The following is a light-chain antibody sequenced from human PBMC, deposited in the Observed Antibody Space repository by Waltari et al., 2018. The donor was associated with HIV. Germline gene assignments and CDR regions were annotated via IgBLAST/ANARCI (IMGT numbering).Light chain of an antibody. CDR3: QSYDSSLSVLV. J-gene: IGLJ2*01. V-gene: IGLV1-40*01. CDR2: GKS. CDR1: SAPIGAGKE. Sequence: QSVLTQPPYVSGAPGKREHISVTGRSAPIGAGKEVHWYQQLPGTAHKLLIYGKSNRPSGVPDRFSGSNSGSSASLAITGLLADDEADYYCQSYDSSLSVLVFGGGTKLTVL.